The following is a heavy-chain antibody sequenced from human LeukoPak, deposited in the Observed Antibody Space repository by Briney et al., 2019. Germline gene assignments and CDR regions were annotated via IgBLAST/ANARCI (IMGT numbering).Heavy chain of an antibody. CDR1: GYTFTSSG. V-gene: IGHV1-18*01. Sequence: GASVKVSCKASGYTFTSSGISWVPQAPGQGLEWMGWISAYNGNTNYAQKLQGRVTMTTDTSTSTAYMERRSLRSDDTAVYYCAREAYYYGSGSYYNVSGMDVWGQGTTVTVSS. CDR2: ISAYNGNT. D-gene: IGHD3-10*01. J-gene: IGHJ6*02. CDR3: AREAYYYGSGSYYNVSGMDV.